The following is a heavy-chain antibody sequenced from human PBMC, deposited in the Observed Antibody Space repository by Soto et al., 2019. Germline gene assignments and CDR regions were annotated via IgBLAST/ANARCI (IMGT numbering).Heavy chain of an antibody. J-gene: IGHJ4*02. CDR1: GGSISSGGYY. V-gene: IGHV4-31*03. CDR2: IYYSGST. CDR3: ARDFVAAGNFDY. D-gene: IGHD6-13*01. Sequence: SETLSLTCTVSGGSISSGGYYWSWIRQHPGKGLEWIGYIYYSGSTYYNPSLKSRVTISVDTSKNQFSLKLSSVTAADTAVYYCARDFVAAGNFDYWGQGTLVTVSS.